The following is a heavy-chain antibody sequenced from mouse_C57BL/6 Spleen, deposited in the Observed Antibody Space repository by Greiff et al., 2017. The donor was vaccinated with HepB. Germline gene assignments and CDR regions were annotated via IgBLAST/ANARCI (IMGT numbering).Heavy chain of an antibody. CDR2: IYPGDGDT. D-gene: IGHD1-1*01. CDR1: GYAFSSYW. J-gene: IGHJ1*03. CDR3: ARSLLYYGSSSYFDV. Sequence: VQLQQSGAELVKPGASVKISCKASGYAFSSYWMNWVKQRLGKGLEWIGQIYPGDGDTNYNGKFKGKATLTADKSSSTAYMQLSSLTSEDSAVYFCARSLLYYGSSSYFDVWGTGTTVTVSS. V-gene: IGHV1-80*01.